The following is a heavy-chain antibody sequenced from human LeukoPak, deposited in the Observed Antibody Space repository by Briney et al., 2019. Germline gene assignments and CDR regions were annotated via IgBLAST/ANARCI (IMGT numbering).Heavy chain of an antibody. Sequence: GASVKVSCKASGYTFIGYYMHRVRQAPGQGLEWMGWINPNSGGTKYAQKFQGRVTMTRDTSISTAYMELSRLRSDDTAVYYCARVSDIVEVPAPLGVNEFDIWGQGTMVTVSS. CDR3: ARVSDIVEVPAPLGVNEFDI. V-gene: IGHV1-2*02. D-gene: IGHD2-2*01. J-gene: IGHJ3*02. CDR1: GYTFIGYY. CDR2: INPNSGGT.